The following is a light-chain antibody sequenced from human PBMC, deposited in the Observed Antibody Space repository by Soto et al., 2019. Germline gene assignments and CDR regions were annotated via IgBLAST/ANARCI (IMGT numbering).Light chain of an antibody. J-gene: IGKJ4*01. V-gene: IGKV3-11*01. Sequence: EIVLTQSPATLSLSPGERATLSCRASQTINNFLAWYQQKPGQAPRLLIYDASTWAPGIPGRFSGSGSGTDFTLTITSLEPDDFAVYHCQQRSTGTFGGGTKVDIK. CDR2: DAS. CDR3: QQRSTGT. CDR1: QTINNF.